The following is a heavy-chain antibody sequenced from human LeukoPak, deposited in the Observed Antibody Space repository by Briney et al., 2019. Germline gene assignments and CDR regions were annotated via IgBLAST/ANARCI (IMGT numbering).Heavy chain of an antibody. J-gene: IGHJ4*02. CDR2: ISYDGSNK. D-gene: IGHD1-26*01. V-gene: IGHV3-30*04. CDR1: GFTFSSYA. CDR3: ARDSGSYYFDY. Sequence: GGSLRLSCAASGFTFSSYAMHWVRQAPGKGLEWVAVISYDGSNKYYADSVKGRFTISRDNSKNTLYLQMNSMRAEDTAVYYGARDSGSYYFDYWGQGTLVTVSS.